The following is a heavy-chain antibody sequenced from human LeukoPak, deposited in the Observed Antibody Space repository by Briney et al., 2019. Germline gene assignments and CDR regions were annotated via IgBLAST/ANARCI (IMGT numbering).Heavy chain of an antibody. J-gene: IGHJ5*02. CDR2: IYTSGST. Sequence: SETLSLTCTVSGGSISSGSYYWSWIRQPAGKGLEWIGRIYTSGSTNYNPSLKSRVTISVDTSKNQFSLKLSSVTAADTAVYYCAAQQVGATLSRWFDPWGQGTLATVSS. V-gene: IGHV4-61*02. CDR3: AAQQVGATLSRWFDP. CDR1: GGSISSGSYY. D-gene: IGHD1-26*01.